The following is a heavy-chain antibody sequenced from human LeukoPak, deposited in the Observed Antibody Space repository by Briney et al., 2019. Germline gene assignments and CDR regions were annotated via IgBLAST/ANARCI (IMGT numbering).Heavy chain of an antibody. CDR1: GFAFSSYA. V-gene: IGHV3-23*01. J-gene: IGHJ3*02. CDR2: ISGSGDST. CDR3: AKALGYGSGSDAFDI. Sequence: GGSLRLSCAASGFAFSSYAMSWVRQAPGKGLEWVSAISGSGDSTDYADSVKGRFTISRDNSKNTLHLQMNSLRADDTAVYYCAKALGYGSGSDAFDIWGQGTMVTVSS. D-gene: IGHD6-19*01.